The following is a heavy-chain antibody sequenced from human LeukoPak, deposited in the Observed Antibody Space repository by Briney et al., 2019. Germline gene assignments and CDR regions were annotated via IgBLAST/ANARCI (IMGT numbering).Heavy chain of an antibody. CDR3: ARVGAAAGYYFDY. D-gene: IGHD6-13*01. J-gene: IGHJ4*02. CDR2: IYYSGST. V-gene: IGHV4-59*01. Sequence: SETLSLTCTVSGGSISSYYWSWIRQPPGKGLEWIGYIYYSGSTNYNPSLKSRVTISVDTSKNQFSLKLSSVTAADTAVYYCARVGAAAGYYFDYWGRGTLVTVSS. CDR1: GGSISSYY.